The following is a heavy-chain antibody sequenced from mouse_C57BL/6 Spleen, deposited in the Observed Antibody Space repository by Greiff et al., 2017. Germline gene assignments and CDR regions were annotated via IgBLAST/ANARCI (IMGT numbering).Heavy chain of an antibody. CDR1: GFTFSDYG. D-gene: IGHD1-1*01. Sequence: EVQGVESGGGLVKPGGSLKLSCAASGFTFSDYGMHWVRQAPEKGLEWVAYISSGSSTIYYADTVKGRFTISRDNAKNTLFLQMTSLRSEDTAMYYCASPITTVVAPYYYAMDYWGQGTSVTVSS. CDR2: ISSGSSTI. J-gene: IGHJ4*01. V-gene: IGHV5-17*01. CDR3: ASPITTVVAPYYYAMDY.